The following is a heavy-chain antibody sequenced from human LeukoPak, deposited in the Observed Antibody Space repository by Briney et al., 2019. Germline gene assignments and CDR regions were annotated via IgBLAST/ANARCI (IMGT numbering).Heavy chain of an antibody. CDR1: GGTFSSYA. Sequence: ASVKVSCKASGGTFSSYAISWVRQAPGQGLEWMGWINPIIGTSNYAQKFQGRVTMTTAKSTSTAYMELSSLRSDDTAVYYCARQAAAADNHALDIWGQGTMVTVSS. CDR3: ARQAAAADNHALDI. V-gene: IGHV1-69*05. D-gene: IGHD6-13*01. CDR2: INPIIGTS. J-gene: IGHJ3*02.